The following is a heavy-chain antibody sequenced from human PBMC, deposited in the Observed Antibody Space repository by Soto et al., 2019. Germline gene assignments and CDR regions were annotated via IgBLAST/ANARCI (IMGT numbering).Heavy chain of an antibody. V-gene: IGHV1-69*06. CDR1: GGTFSSYA. CDR3: ASPSYYYDSSGGPYYYGMDV. D-gene: IGHD3-22*01. CDR2: IIPIFGTA. J-gene: IGHJ6*02. Sequence: SVKVSCKASGGTFSSYAISWVRQAPGQGLECMGGIIPIFGTANYAQKFQGRVTITADKSTSTAYMELSSLRSEDTAVYYCASPSYYYDSSGGPYYYGMDVWGQGTTVTVSS.